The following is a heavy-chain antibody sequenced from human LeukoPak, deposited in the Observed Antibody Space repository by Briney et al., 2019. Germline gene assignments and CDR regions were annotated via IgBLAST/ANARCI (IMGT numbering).Heavy chain of an antibody. V-gene: IGHV4-61*08. CDR3: AREATPSYYYGSGSYAQYYFDY. D-gene: IGHD3-10*01. CDR1: GGSINNGGYY. Sequence: SETLSLTCTVSGGSINNGGYYWSWIRQPPGKGLEWIGYIYYSGSTNYNPSLKSRVTISVDTSKNQFSLKLSSVTAADTAVYYCAREATPSYYYGSGSYAQYYFDYWGQGTLVTVSS. CDR2: IYYSGST. J-gene: IGHJ4*02.